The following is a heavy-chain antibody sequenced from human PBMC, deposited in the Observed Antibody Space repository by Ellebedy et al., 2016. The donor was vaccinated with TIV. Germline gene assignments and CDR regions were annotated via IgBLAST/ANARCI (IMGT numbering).Heavy chain of an antibody. CDR3: ARGGSDYGDYVYDAFDI. CDR2: ISAYNGNT. J-gene: IGHJ3*02. Sequence: ASVKVSXKASGYTFTSYGISWVRQAPGQGLEWMGWISAYNGNTNYAQKLQGRVTMTTDTSTSTAYMELRSLRSDDTAVYYCARGGSDYGDYVYDAFDIWGQGTMVTVSS. D-gene: IGHD4-17*01. CDR1: GYTFTSYG. V-gene: IGHV1-18*04.